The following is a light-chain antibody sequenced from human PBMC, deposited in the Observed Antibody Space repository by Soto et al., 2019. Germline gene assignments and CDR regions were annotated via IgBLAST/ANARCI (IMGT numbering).Light chain of an antibody. Sequence: DIQMTQSPSSVSASLGDRVTITCQASQGISSYLNWYQQKPGKAPKLLIYAASSLQSGVPSRFSGSGSGTDFTLTISSLQPEDFATYYCQQSYSTPRTFGQGTKVDIK. CDR2: AAS. V-gene: IGKV1-39*01. J-gene: IGKJ1*01. CDR3: QQSYSTPRT. CDR1: QGISSY.